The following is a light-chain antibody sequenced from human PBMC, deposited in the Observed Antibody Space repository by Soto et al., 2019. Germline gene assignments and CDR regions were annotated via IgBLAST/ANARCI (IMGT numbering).Light chain of an antibody. CDR1: SSDVGNYNL. CDR3: FSYAGSNTWV. J-gene: IGLJ3*02. CDR2: EIT. V-gene: IGLV2-23*02. Sequence: SALTQPASVSGSPGQSITISCTGTSSDVGNYNLVSWYLQHPGKAPKLMVYEITRRPSGVSSRFSGSKFGNTASLTISGLQAEDEADYYCFSYAGSNTWVFGGGTKLTVL.